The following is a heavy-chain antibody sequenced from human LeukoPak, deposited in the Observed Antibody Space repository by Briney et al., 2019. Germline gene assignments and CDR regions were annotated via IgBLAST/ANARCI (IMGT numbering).Heavy chain of an antibody. Sequence: KSSETLSLTCTVSGGSISSSSYYWGWIRQPPGKGLEWIGSIYYSGSTYYNPSLKSRVTISVDTSKNQFSLKLSSVTAADTAVYYCARGGIWDIVVVPAAYSDFDYWGQGTLVTVSS. D-gene: IGHD2-2*01. CDR2: IYYSGST. CDR3: ARGGIWDIVVVPAAYSDFDY. J-gene: IGHJ4*02. CDR1: GGSISSSSYY. V-gene: IGHV4-39*07.